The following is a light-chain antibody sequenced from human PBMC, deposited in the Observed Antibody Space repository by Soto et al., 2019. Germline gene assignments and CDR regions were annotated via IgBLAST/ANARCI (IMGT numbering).Light chain of an antibody. CDR2: EVT. J-gene: IGLJ1*01. Sequence: QSALTQPASVSGSPGQSITISCTGISSDIGGYNSVSWYQQHPGKAPKLIIYEVTNRPSGVSNRFSGSESGNTASLTISGLQPEDEADYYCSSHTSSRTYVFGTGTKVTVL. CDR3: SSHTSSRTYV. CDR1: SSDIGGYNS. V-gene: IGLV2-14*01.